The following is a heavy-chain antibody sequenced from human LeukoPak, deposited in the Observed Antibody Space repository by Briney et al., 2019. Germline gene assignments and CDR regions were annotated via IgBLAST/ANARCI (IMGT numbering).Heavy chain of an antibody. Sequence: PGGPLRFSCAPSGFTFGDYYMTWIRQAPGKGLEWVSYISNSGNTIKEADSVKGRFTISRDNAQNSLFLQMKSLRAEDTAVYYCARYRVITNDYFDSWGQGTLVTVSS. V-gene: IGHV3-11*01. CDR3: ARYRVITNDYFDS. CDR1: GFTFGDYY. D-gene: IGHD3-16*01. J-gene: IGHJ4*02. CDR2: ISNSGNTI.